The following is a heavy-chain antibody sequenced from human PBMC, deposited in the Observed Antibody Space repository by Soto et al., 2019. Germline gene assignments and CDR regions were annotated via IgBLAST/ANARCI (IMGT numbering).Heavy chain of an antibody. CDR3: ANPLAAAGNHQGDP. CDR1: GFTFSNYV. Sequence: GGSLRLSCAASGFTFSNYVLSWVRQAPGKGLEWVSAISGTGGSTYYADSVKGRFTISRDNSKNTLYLQMNSLRAEDTAVYYCANPLAAAGNHQGDPWGQGTLVTVSS. D-gene: IGHD6-13*01. V-gene: IGHV3-23*01. CDR2: ISGTGGST. J-gene: IGHJ5*02.